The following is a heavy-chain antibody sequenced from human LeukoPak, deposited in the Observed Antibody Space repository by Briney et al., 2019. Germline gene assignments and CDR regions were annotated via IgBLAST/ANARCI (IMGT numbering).Heavy chain of an antibody. CDR3: ARVTGYSSGWYVAGYYYYYMDV. Sequence: SETLSLTCTVSGGSISSYYRSWIRQPPGKGLEWIGYIYYSGNTNYNPSLKSRVTISVDTSKNQFSLKLSSVTAADTAVYYCARVTGYSSGWYVAGYYYYYMDVWGKGTTVTVSS. CDR1: GGSISSYY. V-gene: IGHV4-59*01. CDR2: IYYSGNT. J-gene: IGHJ6*03. D-gene: IGHD6-19*01.